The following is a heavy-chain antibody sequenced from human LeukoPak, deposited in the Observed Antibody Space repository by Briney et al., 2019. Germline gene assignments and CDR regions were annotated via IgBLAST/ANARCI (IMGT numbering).Heavy chain of an antibody. J-gene: IGHJ4*02. CDR1: GYTFTGYY. D-gene: IGHD2-21*01. Sequence: ASVKVSCKTSGYTFTGYYMHWVRPAPGQGLEWMGWINPSSSGTNYAQMFQGRVTMTRDTSINTAYMELSRLRSDDTAVYHCTRGGSGFYSRPFDYWGQGTLVTVSS. CDR2: INPSSSGT. V-gene: IGHV1-2*02. CDR3: TRGGSGFYSRPFDY.